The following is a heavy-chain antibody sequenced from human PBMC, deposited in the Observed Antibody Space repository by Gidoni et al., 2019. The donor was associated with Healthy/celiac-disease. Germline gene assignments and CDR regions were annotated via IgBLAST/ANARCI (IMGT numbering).Heavy chain of an antibody. J-gene: IGHJ5*02. V-gene: IGHV4-61*02. D-gene: IGHD3-9*01. CDR1: GGSISSGSYY. CDR3: ARGDYDILTGLWFDP. CDR2: IYTSGST. Sequence: QLQLQESGPGLVKPSQTLSLTCTVSGGSISSGSYYWSWIRQPAGKGLEWIGRIYTSGSTNYNPSLKSRVTISVDTSKNQFSLKLSSVTAADTAVYYCARGDYDILTGLWFDPWGQGTLVTVSS.